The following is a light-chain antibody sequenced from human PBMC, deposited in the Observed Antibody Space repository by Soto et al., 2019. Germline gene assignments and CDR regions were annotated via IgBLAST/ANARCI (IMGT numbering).Light chain of an antibody. V-gene: IGKV1-27*01. CDR2: GAS. J-gene: IGKJ1*01. CDR1: QSINIY. CDR3: QKSNSPPLT. Sequence: LTQTLPTLAPSEGDRVSLASRASQSINIYLTWYQQKPGEVPNLLIYGASTLQTGVPSRFSGSGSGTDFTLTISSLQPEDVATYYCQKSNSPPLTFGQGTQVEIK.